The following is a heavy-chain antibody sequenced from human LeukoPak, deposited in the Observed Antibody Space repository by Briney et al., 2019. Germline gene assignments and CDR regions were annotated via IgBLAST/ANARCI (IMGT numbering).Heavy chain of an antibody. CDR3: ARGADRWNYFDY. CDR1: GFTLSSSF. J-gene: IGHJ4*02. CDR2: IYSGGSA. V-gene: IGHV3-53*01. D-gene: IGHD4-23*01. Sequence: VGSLRLSCAASGFTLSSSFMSWVPHAPGGGLERVSVIYSGGSAYYADSVKGRFTISRDNSKNTVSLQMNSLRAEDTAVYYCARGADRWNYFDYWGQGTLVTVSS.